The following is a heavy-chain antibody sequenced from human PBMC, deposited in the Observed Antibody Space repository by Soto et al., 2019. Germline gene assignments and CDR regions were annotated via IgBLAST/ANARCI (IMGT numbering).Heavy chain of an antibody. V-gene: IGHV4-30-4*01. J-gene: IGHJ6*02. CDR2: IDYSGST. CDR1: GDSISNSDYY. CDR3: ARDGPYYYGFXV. Sequence: SETLSLTCTVSGDSISNSDYYWNWIRQSPGKGLERIASIDYSGSTYYNPSLKSRVVISADTSKNLFSLKLRSVTAADTSLYFCARDGPYYYGFXVWGQGTTVTVSS.